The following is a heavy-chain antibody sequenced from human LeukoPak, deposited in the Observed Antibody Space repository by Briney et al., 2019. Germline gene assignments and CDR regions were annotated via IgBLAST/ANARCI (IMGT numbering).Heavy chain of an antibody. D-gene: IGHD2-15*01. CDR2: INPNNGGT. CDR1: GYTFTNYY. CDR3: ARGCCSAGSCFREFDF. Sequence: ASVKVSCKASGYTFTNYYMHWVRQAPGQGLEWMGWINPNNGGTNYAQNFQGRVTMTRDTSITTAYMELSRLRSDDSAVYYCARGCCSAGSCFREFDFWGQGTLVTVSS. V-gene: IGHV1-2*02. J-gene: IGHJ4*02.